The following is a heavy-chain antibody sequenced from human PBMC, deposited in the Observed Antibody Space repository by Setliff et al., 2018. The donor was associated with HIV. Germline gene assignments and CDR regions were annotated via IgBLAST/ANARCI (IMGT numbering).Heavy chain of an antibody. J-gene: IGHJ3*02. CDR1: GYTFTSYY. CDR2: INPSGGST. Sequence: ASVKVSCRASGYTFTSYYMHWVRQAPGQGLEWMGIINPSGGSTSYAQKFQGRVTMTRDTSTSTVYMELSSLRSEDTAVYYCARERAGFEAFDIWGQGTMVTVSS. V-gene: IGHV1-46*01. CDR3: ARERAGFEAFDI.